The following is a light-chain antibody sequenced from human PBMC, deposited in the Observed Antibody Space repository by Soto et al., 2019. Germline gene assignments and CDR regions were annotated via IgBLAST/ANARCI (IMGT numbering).Light chain of an antibody. Sequence: DVVMTQSPLSLPVTPGESASISCRSSQSLLHSNGYNYVDWYVQKPGQSPQLLIYLGSLRAVGVPDRFSGSGSGTDFTLKISRMEAEDVRVYYCMQAPQTPPYTFGQGTRVEIK. J-gene: IGKJ2*01. V-gene: IGKV2-28*01. CDR1: QSLLHSNGYNY. CDR3: MQAPQTPPYT. CDR2: LGS.